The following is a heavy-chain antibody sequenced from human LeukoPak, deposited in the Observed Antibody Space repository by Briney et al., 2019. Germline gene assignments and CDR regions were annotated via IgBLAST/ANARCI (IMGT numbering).Heavy chain of an antibody. D-gene: IGHD6-19*01. CDR1: GFTFRNYW. V-gene: IGHV3-7*01. J-gene: IGHJ4*02. CDR3: ARVGQWLPDY. CDR2: IKLDGSDK. Sequence: GGSLRLSCAASGFTFRNYWMSWVRQAPGKGLEGVANIKLDGSDKYYVDSVKGRFTISRDNAKNSVYLQMNSLRAEDTAVYYCARVGQWLPDYWGQGTLVTVSS.